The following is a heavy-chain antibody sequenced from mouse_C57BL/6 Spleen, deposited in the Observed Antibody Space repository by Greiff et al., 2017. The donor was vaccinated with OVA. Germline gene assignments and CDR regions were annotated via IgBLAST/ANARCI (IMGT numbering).Heavy chain of an antibody. D-gene: IGHD2-5*01. CDR1: GYTFTDYE. CDR3: TRRSNSVMDY. J-gene: IGHJ4*01. V-gene: IGHV1-15*01. CDR2: IDPETGGT. Sequence: VQLKQSGAELVRPGASVTLSCKASGYTFTDYEMHWVKQTPVHGLEWIGAIDPETGGTAYNQKFKGKAILTADKSSSTAYMELRSLTSEDSAVYYCTRRSNSVMDYWGQGTSVTVSS.